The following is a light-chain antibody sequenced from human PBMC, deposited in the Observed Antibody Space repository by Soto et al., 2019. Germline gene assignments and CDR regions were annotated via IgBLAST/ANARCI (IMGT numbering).Light chain of an antibody. CDR2: GSS. Sequence: EIVLTQSPGTLALSAGASSPLSCRXXQSVSSSALAWDQQKPGQAPRRIXYGSSTRATGILARFSGSGSGTDLTLTISRLEPEDFAVYYCQQYGRSSSWTFGQGTKVDIK. CDR3: QQYGRSSSWT. V-gene: IGKV3-20*01. J-gene: IGKJ1*01. CDR1: QSVSSSA.